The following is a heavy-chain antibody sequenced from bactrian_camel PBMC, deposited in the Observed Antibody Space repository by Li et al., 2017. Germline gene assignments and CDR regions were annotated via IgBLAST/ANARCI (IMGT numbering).Heavy chain of an antibody. Sequence: DVQLVESGGGTVQPGGSLRLSCAASGFNFSAPTMSWVRQAPGKELEWVAQIDYSGSVTRYHTSAKGRFTISRDNAKNTLFLQLNSLKTEDTALYYCALAGGTRATMPDVPRGQGTQVTVS. J-gene: IGHJ4*01. CDR2: IDYSGSVT. V-gene: IGHV3S42*01. CDR1: GFNFSAPT. D-gene: IGHD4*01.